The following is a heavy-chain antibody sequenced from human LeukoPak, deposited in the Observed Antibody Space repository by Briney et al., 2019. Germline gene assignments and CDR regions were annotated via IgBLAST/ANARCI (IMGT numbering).Heavy chain of an antibody. J-gene: IGHJ4*02. CDR2: ISYDGSNK. CDR1: GFTFSSYA. D-gene: IGHD2-21*01. V-gene: IGHV3-30-3*01. Sequence: PGGSLRLSCAASGFTFSSYAMHWVRQAPGKGLEWVAVISYDGSNKYYADSVKGRFTISRDYSKNTLYLQMNSLRAEDTAVYYCARLNLIADIDYWGQGTLVTVSS. CDR3: ARLNLIADIDY.